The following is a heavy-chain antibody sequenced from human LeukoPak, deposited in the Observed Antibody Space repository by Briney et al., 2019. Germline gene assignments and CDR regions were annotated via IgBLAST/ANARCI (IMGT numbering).Heavy chain of an antibody. J-gene: IGHJ4*02. Sequence: GGSLRLSCAASGFTFSSYSMNWVRQAPGKGLEWVSYISSSSSTIYYADSVKGRFTISRDNAKNSLYLQMNSLRAEDTAVYYCARDRGRYDFWSGQRTHYFDYWGQGTLVTVSS. CDR2: ISSSSSTI. D-gene: IGHD3-3*01. CDR3: ARDRGRYDFWSGQRTHYFDY. CDR1: GFTFSSYS. V-gene: IGHV3-48*01.